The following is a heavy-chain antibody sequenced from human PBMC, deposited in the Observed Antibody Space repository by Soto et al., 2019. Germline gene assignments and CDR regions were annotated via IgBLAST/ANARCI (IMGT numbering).Heavy chain of an antibody. CDR2: IKQDGSEI. V-gene: IGHV3-7*01. D-gene: IGHD3-22*01. CDR3: ARPSGAMYYYDSSGYYLFNFDY. Sequence: EVQLVESGGGLIEPGGSLRLSRAASGFTFNRYWMTWVREAPGKGLERVTSIKQDGSEIYYVDSVKGRFTISRDSAKYSMDLQMNILRSEDTAVYYCARPSGAMYYYDSSGYYLFNFDYWGQGTLVTVSS. CDR1: GFTFNRYW. J-gene: IGHJ4*02.